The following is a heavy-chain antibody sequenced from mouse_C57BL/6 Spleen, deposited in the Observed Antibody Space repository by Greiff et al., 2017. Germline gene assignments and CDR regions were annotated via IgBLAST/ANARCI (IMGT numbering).Heavy chain of an antibody. CDR3: ARLDYGNPYWYFDV. V-gene: IGHV1-64*01. D-gene: IGHD2-1*01. CDR1: GYTFTSYW. Sequence: VQLQQPGAELVKPGASVKLSCKASGYTFTSYWMHWVKQRPGQGLEWIGMIHPNSGSTNYNEKFKSKATLTVDKSSSTAYMQLSSLTSEDSAVYYCARLDYGNPYWYFDVWGTGTTVTVSS. CDR2: IHPNSGST. J-gene: IGHJ1*03.